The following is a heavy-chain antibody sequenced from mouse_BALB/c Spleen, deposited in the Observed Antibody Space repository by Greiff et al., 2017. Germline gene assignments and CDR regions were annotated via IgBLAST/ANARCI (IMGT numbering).Heavy chain of an antibody. V-gene: IGHV5-9-3*01. CDR2: ISSGGSYT. J-gene: IGHJ2*01. Sequence: EVHLVESGGGLVKPGGSLKLSCAASGFTFSSYAMSWVRQTPEKRLEWVATISSGGSYTYYPDSVKGRFTISRDNAKNTLYLQMSSLRSEDTAMYYCARHEDYDYYYFDDWGQGTTLTVSS. CDR1: GFTFSSYA. D-gene: IGHD2-4*01. CDR3: ARHEDYDYYYFDD.